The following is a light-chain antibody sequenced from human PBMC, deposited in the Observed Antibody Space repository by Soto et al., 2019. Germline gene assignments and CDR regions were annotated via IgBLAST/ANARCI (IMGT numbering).Light chain of an antibody. CDR3: QQYNKWPTLT. CDR1: QSIGSH. CDR2: DAS. Sequence: EIVLTQSPAILSLSPGERATLSCRARQSIGSHLAWYQQQPGQAPRLLIHDASSRAPGLPARFSGRGSGPEFTLTISSLQSEDFAIYYCQQYNKWPTLTFGGGTKVDIK. J-gene: IGKJ4*01. V-gene: IGKV3D-15*01.